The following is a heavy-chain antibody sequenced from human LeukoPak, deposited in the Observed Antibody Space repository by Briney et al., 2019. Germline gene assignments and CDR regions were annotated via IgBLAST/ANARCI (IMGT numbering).Heavy chain of an antibody. V-gene: IGHV4-59*01. D-gene: IGHD6-13*01. CDR3: VRGPYSSSRGTYYYYMDV. Sequence: SETLSLTCTVSGGSISSYYWSWIRQPPGKGLEWIGYIYYSGSTNYNPSLKSRVTISVDTSKNQFSLKLSSVTAADTAVYYCVRGPYSSSRGTYYYYMDVWGKGTTVTISS. CDR2: IYYSGST. J-gene: IGHJ6*03. CDR1: GGSISSYY.